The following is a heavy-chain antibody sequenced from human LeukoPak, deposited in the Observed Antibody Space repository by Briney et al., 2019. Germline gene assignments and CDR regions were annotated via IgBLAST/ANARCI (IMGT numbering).Heavy chain of an antibody. CDR1: GYTFTDYY. Sequence: ASVNVSCTASGYTFTDYYMHWVRQAPAQGLEWMGWINPNSGGTNYAQKFQGWVTMTRDTSISTAYMELSRLRSDDTAVYYCATSYSSSPTSYYYGMDVWGQGTTVTVSS. CDR2: INPNSGGT. J-gene: IGHJ6*02. V-gene: IGHV1-2*04. D-gene: IGHD6-6*01. CDR3: ATSYSSSPTSYYYGMDV.